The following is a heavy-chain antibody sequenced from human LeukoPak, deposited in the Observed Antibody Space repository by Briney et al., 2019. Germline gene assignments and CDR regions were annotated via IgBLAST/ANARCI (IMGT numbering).Heavy chain of an antibody. CDR1: GYTFTSYG. Sequence: ASVKVSCTASGYTFTSYGISWVRQAPGQGLEWMGWISAYNGNTNYAQKLQGRVTMTTDTSTSTAYTELRSLRSDDTAVYYCAREGPIVGATSNFDYWGQGTLVTVSS. CDR2: ISAYNGNT. V-gene: IGHV1-18*01. J-gene: IGHJ4*02. CDR3: AREGPIVGATSNFDY. D-gene: IGHD1-26*01.